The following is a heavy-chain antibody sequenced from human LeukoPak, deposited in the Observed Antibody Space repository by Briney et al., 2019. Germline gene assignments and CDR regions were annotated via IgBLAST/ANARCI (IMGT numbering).Heavy chain of an antibody. Sequence: SETLSLTCTVSGGSISSDYWNWIRQPPGKGLEWIGYIYYSGNSNYNPSLKSRVTISADTSKNEFSLKLSSVTAADTAVYYCATRSTGVAATFDSWGQGALVTVSS. J-gene: IGHJ4*02. D-gene: IGHD2-15*01. V-gene: IGHV4-59*01. CDR3: ATRSTGVAATFDS. CDR2: IYYSGNS. CDR1: GGSISSDY.